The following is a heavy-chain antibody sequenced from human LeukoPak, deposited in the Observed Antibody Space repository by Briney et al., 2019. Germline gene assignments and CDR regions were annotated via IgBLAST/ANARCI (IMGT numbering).Heavy chain of an antibody. CDR2: IIPIFGTA. V-gene: IGHV1-69*05. D-gene: IGHD2-2*02. CDR3: ARGSCSTSCYTGIGDWFDP. CDR1: GGTFSSYA. Sequence: SVKVSCKASGGTFSSYAISWVRQAPGQWLEWMGGIIPIFGTANYAQKFQGRVTITTDESTSTAYMELSSLRSEDTAVYYCARGSCSTSCYTGIGDWFDPWGQGTLVTVSS. J-gene: IGHJ5*02.